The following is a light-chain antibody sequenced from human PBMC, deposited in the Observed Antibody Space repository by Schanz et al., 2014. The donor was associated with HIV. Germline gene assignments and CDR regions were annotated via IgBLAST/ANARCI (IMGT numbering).Light chain of an antibody. CDR1: QSISSY. Sequence: EIVLTQSPPTLSLSPGERATLTCRASQSISSYLAWYQKKPGQAPRLLIYDASNRATGIPARFSGSGSGTDFTLTISSLGPEDFAVYYCQQYNNWPYTFGQGTKLEIK. J-gene: IGKJ2*01. V-gene: IGKV3-11*01. CDR3: QQYNNWPYT. CDR2: DAS.